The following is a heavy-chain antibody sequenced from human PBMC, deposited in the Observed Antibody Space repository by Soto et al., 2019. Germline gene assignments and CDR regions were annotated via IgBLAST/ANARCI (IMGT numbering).Heavy chain of an antibody. J-gene: IGHJ4*02. Sequence: QVQLVESGGDLVQPGGSLRLSCAASGYTFSDYYMSWIRQAPGKGLEWISYIDTSGTKIYYADSVKGRFTITRDNANNSLYLEMNSLRDEDTAVYYCASHYDMWSGYLSPVDYWGQGTLVTVSS. D-gene: IGHD3-3*01. CDR2: IDTSGTKI. CDR3: ASHYDMWSGYLSPVDY. V-gene: IGHV3-11*01. CDR1: GYTFSDYY.